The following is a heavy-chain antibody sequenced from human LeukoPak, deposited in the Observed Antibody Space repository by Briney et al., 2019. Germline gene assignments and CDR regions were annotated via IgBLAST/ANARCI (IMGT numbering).Heavy chain of an antibody. CDR1: GYIFTSYW. D-gene: IGHD4-23*01. J-gene: IGHJ4*02. CDR3: ARRSYSGKDFDY. V-gene: IGHV5-51*01. Sequence: GESLKISCRGSGYIFTSYWITWVRQMAGKGLEWMGIIYPGDSDTKYSPSFQGQVTISADKSISTAYLQWSSLKASDTAMYYCARRSYSGKDFDYWGQGTLATVSS. CDR2: IYPGDSDT.